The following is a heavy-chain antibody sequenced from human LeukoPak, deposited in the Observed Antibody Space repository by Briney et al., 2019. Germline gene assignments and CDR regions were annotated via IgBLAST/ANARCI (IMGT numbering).Heavy chain of an antibody. J-gene: IGHJ6*02. V-gene: IGHV3-30-3*01. CDR2: ISYDGSNK. Sequence: GGSLRLSCAASGFTFSGYAMHWVRQAPGKGLEWVAVISYDGSNKYYADSVKGRFTISRDNSKNTLYLQMNSLRAEDTAVYYCAREDGDYYYGMDVWGQGTTVTVSS. D-gene: IGHD4-17*01. CDR3: AREDGDYYYGMDV. CDR1: GFTFSGYA.